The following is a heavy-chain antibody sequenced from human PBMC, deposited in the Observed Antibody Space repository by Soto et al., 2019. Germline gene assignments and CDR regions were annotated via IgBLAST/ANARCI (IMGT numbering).Heavy chain of an antibody. D-gene: IGHD2-15*01. CDR2: IIPILGIA. CDR1: GGTFSSYT. Sequence: SVKVSCKASGGTFSSYTISWVRQAPGQGLEWKGRIIPILGIANYAQKFQGRVTITADKSTSTAYLELSSLRSEDTAVYYCARDQGEVVAATPYYYYYMDVWGKGTTVTVSS. V-gene: IGHV1-69*04. J-gene: IGHJ6*03. CDR3: ARDQGEVVAATPYYYYYMDV.